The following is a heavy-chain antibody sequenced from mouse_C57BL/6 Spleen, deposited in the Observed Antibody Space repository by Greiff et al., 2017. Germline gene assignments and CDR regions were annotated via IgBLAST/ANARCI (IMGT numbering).Heavy chain of an antibody. CDR3: AREKGYFDV. Sequence: QVQLQQPGAELVRPGSSVKLSCKASGYTFTSYWMDWVKQRPGQGLEWIGNIYPSDSETHYNQKFKDKATLTVDKSSSTAYIQLSSLTSEDSAVYYCAREKGYFDVWGTGTTVTVSS. CDR2: IYPSDSET. V-gene: IGHV1-61*01. J-gene: IGHJ1*03. CDR1: GYTFTSYW.